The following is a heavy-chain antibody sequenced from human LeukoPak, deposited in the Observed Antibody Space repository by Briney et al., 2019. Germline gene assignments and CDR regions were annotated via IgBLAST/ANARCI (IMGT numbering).Heavy chain of an antibody. CDR2: ISGSGVST. V-gene: IGHV3-23*01. J-gene: IGHJ5*02. Sequence: GGSLRLSCAASGFTFRTSGMSWVRQAPGKGLEWVSAISGSGVSTYYADSVKGRFTISRDNAKNSLYLQMNSLRAEDTAVYYCARTGSSIWYLGGWFDPWGQGTLVTVSS. CDR3: ARTGSSIWYLGGWFDP. D-gene: IGHD6-13*01. CDR1: GFTFRTSG.